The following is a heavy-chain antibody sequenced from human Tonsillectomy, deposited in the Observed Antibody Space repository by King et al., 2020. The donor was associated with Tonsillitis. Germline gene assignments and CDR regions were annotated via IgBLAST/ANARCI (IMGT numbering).Heavy chain of an antibody. CDR1: EFTFSHYW. D-gene: IGHD5-24*01. V-gene: IGHV3-7*01. Sequence: VQLVESGGGLVQPGGSLRLSCAASEFTFSHYWMNWVRQAPGKGLEWVAIIKQDGSEIYYMDSVKGRFTISRDNAKNSVYLQMNSLRAEDTVVYYCVSFWGPEMATIVNYWGQGTLVTVSS. CDR3: VSFWGPEMATIVNY. CDR2: IKQDGSEI. J-gene: IGHJ4*02.